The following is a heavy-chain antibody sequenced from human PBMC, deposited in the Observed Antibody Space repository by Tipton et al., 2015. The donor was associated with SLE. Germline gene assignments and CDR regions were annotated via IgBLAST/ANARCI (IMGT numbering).Heavy chain of an antibody. CDR2: INHSGST. V-gene: IGHV4-34*01. D-gene: IGHD6-13*01. CDR1: GGSFSGYY. Sequence: TLSLTCAVYGGSFSGYYWSWIRQPPGKGLEWIGEINHSGSTNYNPSLKSRVTISVDTSKNQFSLKLSSVTAADTAVYYCARTPTTAAGWGQGTLVTVSS. CDR3: ARTPTTAAG. J-gene: IGHJ4*02.